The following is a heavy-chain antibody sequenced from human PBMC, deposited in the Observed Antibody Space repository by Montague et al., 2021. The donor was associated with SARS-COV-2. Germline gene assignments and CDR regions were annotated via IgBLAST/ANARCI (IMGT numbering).Heavy chain of an antibody. Sequence: CAISGDSVSTKLSAWNWIRQSPSRGLEWLGRTYYRSNWSHDYAPSVKSRIIVNPDTSKNQFSLQLNSVTPEYTAVYYCVRDHDQVFDYWGEGTLVTVSS. J-gene: IGHJ4*02. D-gene: IGHD1-1*01. CDR2: TYYRSNWSH. V-gene: IGHV6-1*01. CDR3: VRDHDQVFDY. CDR1: GDSVSTKLSA.